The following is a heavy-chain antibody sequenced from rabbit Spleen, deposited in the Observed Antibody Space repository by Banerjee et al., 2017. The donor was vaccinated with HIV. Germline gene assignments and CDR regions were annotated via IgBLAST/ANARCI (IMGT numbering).Heavy chain of an antibody. CDR1: GVSFSNSSY. CDR2: IDSGSSGFT. V-gene: IGHV1S45*01. Sequence: QEQLEESGGGLVKPGASLTLTCTASGVSFSNSSYMCWVRQAPGKGLEWIACIDSGSSGFTYFATWAKGRFTISKTSSTTVTLQMTRLTAADTATYFCARDTSSSFSSYGMDLWGPGTLVTVS. D-gene: IGHD1-1*01. J-gene: IGHJ6*01. CDR3: ARDTSSSFSSYGMDL.